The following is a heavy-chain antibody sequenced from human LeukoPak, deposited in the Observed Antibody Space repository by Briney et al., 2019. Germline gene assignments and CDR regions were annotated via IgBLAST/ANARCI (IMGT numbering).Heavy chain of an antibody. CDR3: ASHDLSVFPFDP. V-gene: IGHV4-39*01. CDR1: GVSVSSRSYY. D-gene: IGHD2-21*01. Sequence: PSETLSRTAIVSGVSVSSRSYYWRWIRQPPGKGLEWIGSIHYSGSAYYNPSLKSRVTIAVNTSKNQQFSLNLRSVTAADTAVYHCASHDLSVFPFDPWGQGTLVTVSS. J-gene: IGHJ5*02. CDR2: IHYSGSA.